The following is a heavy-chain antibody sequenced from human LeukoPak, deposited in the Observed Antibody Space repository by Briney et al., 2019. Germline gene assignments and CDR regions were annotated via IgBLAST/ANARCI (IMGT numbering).Heavy chain of an antibody. CDR3: ARDGEWLDAFDI. CDR2: INHSGST. Sequence: SETLSLTCAVYGGSFSGYYWSWIRQPPGKGLEWIGEINHSGSTNYNPSLKSRVTISVDTSKNQSSLKLSAVTAADTAVYYWARDGEWLDAFDIWGQGTMVTVSS. J-gene: IGHJ3*02. V-gene: IGHV4-34*01. CDR1: GGSFSGYY. D-gene: IGHD5-12*01.